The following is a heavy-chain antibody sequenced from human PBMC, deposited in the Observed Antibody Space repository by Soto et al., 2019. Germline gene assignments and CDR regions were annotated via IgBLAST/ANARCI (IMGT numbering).Heavy chain of an antibody. Sequence: SETLSLTCAVYGGSFIGYYCSLIRHPPVKGLEWIGEINHSGSTNYNPSLKSRVTISVDTSKNQFSLKLSSVTAADTAVYYCARGHRDGYKDSRYSDYWGQGTLVTVSS. CDR3: ARGHRDGYKDSRYSDY. CDR1: GGSFIGYY. D-gene: IGHD5-12*01. CDR2: INHSGST. V-gene: IGHV4-34*01. J-gene: IGHJ4*02.